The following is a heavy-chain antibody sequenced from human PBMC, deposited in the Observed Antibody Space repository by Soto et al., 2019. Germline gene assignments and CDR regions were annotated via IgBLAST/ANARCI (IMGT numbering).Heavy chain of an antibody. CDR1: GDSISSGGYY. J-gene: IGHJ4*02. Sequence: SETLSLTCTVSGDSISSGGYYWSWIRQHPGKGLEWIGYIYYSGSTYYNPSLKSRVSISVDTSKNQFSLKLRSVTAADTAVYYCARQYGGYEYYFDYWGQGTMVTVSS. CDR2: IYYSGST. D-gene: IGHD5-12*01. CDR3: ARQYGGYEYYFDY. V-gene: IGHV4-31*03.